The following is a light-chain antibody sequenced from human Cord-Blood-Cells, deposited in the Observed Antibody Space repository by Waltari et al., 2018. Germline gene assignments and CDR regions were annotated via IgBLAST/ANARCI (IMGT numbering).Light chain of an antibody. J-gene: IGKJ3*01. CDR1: QSISSY. Sequence: DIQMTQSPSSLSASVGDRVTITCRASQSISSYLNWYQQKPGKAPKLLIYAASSLQSGVPSMVSGSVSGTDFTLTISSLQPEDFATYYCQQSYSTLLVGFGPGTKVDIK. V-gene: IGKV1-39*01. CDR3: QQSYSTLLVG. CDR2: AAS.